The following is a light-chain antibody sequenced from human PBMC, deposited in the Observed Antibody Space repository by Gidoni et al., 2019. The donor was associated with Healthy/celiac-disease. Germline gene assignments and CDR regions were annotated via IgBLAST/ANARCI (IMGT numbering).Light chain of an antibody. Sequence: DIQMTQSPSSLSASVGDRVTITCRASQSISSYLNWYQQKPGKAPKLLIYAASSLRSGVPSRFSGSGSGTDFTLTIGSLQPEDFASYYRQQTYGTPRTFGQGTKVEIK. CDR2: AAS. J-gene: IGKJ1*01. CDR1: QSISSY. CDR3: QQTYGTPRT. V-gene: IGKV1-39*01.